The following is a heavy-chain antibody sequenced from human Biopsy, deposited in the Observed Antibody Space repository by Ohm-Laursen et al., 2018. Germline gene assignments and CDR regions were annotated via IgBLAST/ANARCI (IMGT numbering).Heavy chain of an antibody. CDR1: GFTFTHAW. V-gene: IGHV3-15*01. CDR3: TVDLGRGFH. CDR2: IKSKSDGEAK. J-gene: IGHJ4*02. Sequence: GSLRLSCAASGFTFTHAWMSWVRQGPGKGLEWLCRIKSKSDGEAKDYAAAVQGRFAISRDDSTNTFYLQMNSLKSEDTGVFYCTVDLGRGFHWGQGTLVTVSS. D-gene: IGHD5-12*01.